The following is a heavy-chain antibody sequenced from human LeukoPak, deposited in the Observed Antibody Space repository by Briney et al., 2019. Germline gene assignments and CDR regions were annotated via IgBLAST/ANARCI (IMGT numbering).Heavy chain of an antibody. V-gene: IGHV3-30*01. CDR2: ISYDGSNK. CDR1: GFTFSSYA. Sequence: GGSLRLSCAASGFTFSSYAMHWVRQAPGKGLEWVAVISYDGSNKYYADSVKGRFTISRDNSKNTLYLQMNSLRAEDTAVYYCARDRGRKRGIMITFGGVIVPCPFDPWGQGTLVTVSS. CDR3: ARDRGRKRGIMITFGGVIVPCPFDP. D-gene: IGHD3-16*02. J-gene: IGHJ5*02.